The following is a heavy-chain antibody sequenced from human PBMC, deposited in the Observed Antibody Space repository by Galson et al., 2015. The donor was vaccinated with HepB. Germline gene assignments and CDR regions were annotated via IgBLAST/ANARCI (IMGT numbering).Heavy chain of an antibody. CDR2: IIPILGIA. J-gene: IGHJ3*02. Sequence: SVKVSCKASGGTFSSYTISWVRQAPGQGLEWMGRIIPILGIANYAQKFQGRVTITADKSTSTAYMELSSLRSEDTAVYYCARGIAAAGSAFDIWGQGTMVTVSS. CDR3: ARGIAAAGSAFDI. CDR1: GGTFSSYT. D-gene: IGHD6-13*01. V-gene: IGHV1-69*02.